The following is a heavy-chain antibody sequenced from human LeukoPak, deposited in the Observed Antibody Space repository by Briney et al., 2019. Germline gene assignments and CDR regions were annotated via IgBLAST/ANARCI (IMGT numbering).Heavy chain of an antibody. J-gene: IGHJ4*02. Sequence: SETLSLTCTVSGGSISSYYWSWIRQPAGKGLEWIGRIYTSGSTNYNPSLKSRVTMSVDTSKNQFSLRLSSVTAADTAVYYCARVTGYMTEDYFDYWGQGTLITVSS. CDR3: ARVTGYMTEDYFDY. V-gene: IGHV4-4*07. D-gene: IGHD6-13*01. CDR1: GGSISSYY. CDR2: IYTSGST.